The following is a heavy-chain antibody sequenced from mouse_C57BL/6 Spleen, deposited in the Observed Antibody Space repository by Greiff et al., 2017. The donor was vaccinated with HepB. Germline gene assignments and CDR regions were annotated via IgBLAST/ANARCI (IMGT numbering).Heavy chain of an antibody. D-gene: IGHD4-1*01. Sequence: VQLQQSGAELVKPGASVKISCKASGYAFSSYWMNWVKQRPGKGLEWIGQIYPGDGDTNYNGKFKGKATLTADKSSSTAYRQLSSLTSEDSAVYFCARDGLGPYYFDYGGQGTTLTVSS. J-gene: IGHJ2*01. CDR2: IYPGDGDT. CDR3: ARDGLGPYYFDY. V-gene: IGHV1-80*01. CDR1: GYAFSSYW.